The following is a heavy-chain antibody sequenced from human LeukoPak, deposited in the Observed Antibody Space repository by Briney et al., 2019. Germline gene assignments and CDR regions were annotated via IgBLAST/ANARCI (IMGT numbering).Heavy chain of an antibody. V-gene: IGHV3-23*01. J-gene: IGHJ6*02. CDR3: AKDPDYYYGSGSSYGMDV. CDR1: GFTFSSYA. D-gene: IGHD3-10*01. Sequence: GGSLRLSCAASGFTFSSYAMSWVRQAPGKGLEWVSAISGSGGSTYYADSVKGRFTISRGNSKNTLYLQMNSLRAEDTAVYYCAKDPDYYYGSGSSYGMDVWGQGTTVTVSS. CDR2: ISGSGGST.